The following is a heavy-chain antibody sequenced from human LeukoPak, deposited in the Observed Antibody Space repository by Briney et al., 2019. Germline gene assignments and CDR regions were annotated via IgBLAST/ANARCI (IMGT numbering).Heavy chain of an antibody. J-gene: IGHJ4*02. Sequence: SETLSLTCTVSGGSISSGSYYWGWIRQPPGKGLEWIGSFYYSGSTYYNPSLKSRVTISVDTSKNQFSLKLSSVTAADTAVYYCARVDVWGSSTSDYFDYWGQGTLVTVSS. CDR3: ARVDVWGSSTSDYFDY. CDR2: FYYSGST. D-gene: IGHD3-16*01. CDR1: GGSISSGSYY. V-gene: IGHV4-39*07.